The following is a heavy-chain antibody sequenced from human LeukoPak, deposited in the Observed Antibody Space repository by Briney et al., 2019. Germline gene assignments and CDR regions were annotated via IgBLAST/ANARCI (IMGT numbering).Heavy chain of an antibody. J-gene: IGHJ4*02. V-gene: IGHV4-59*08. D-gene: IGHD4-11*01. CDR1: GVSINSYY. Sequence: PSETLSLTCTVSGVSINSYYWSWIRQPPGKGLEWVGYIYYSGITNYNPSLKSRVTISVDTSKNQFSVKLNSVTAADTAVYYCARHKTSNYADFDYWGQGTLVTVSS. CDR2: IYYSGIT. CDR3: ARHKTSNYADFDY.